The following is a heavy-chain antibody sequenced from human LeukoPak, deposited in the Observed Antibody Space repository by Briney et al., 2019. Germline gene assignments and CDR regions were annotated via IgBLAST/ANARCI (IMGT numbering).Heavy chain of an antibody. D-gene: IGHD6-19*01. J-gene: IGHJ4*02. Sequence: GGSLRLSCAASGFTFSSNSMNWVRQAPGKGLEWVSYISRSSDTIYYADSVKGRFTISRDNAKNSLYLQMNSLRDEDTAVYYCARDPLMSGWGLGVFDYWGQGTLVTVSS. V-gene: IGHV3-48*02. CDR2: ISRSSDTI. CDR1: GFTFSSNS. CDR3: ARDPLMSGWGLGVFDY.